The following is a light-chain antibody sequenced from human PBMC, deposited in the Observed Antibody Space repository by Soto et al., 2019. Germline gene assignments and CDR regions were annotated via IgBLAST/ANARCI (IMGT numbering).Light chain of an antibody. CDR1: QSVSSSY. J-gene: IGKJ1*01. Sequence: EIVLTQSPGTLSLSPGERATLSCRASQSVSSSYLAWYQQKPGQAPRLLVYGASTRSTGIPDRFSGSGSGTDFTLTSNRLEPEDFAVYYCQQYDNLWTFGQGTKVESK. CDR2: GAS. V-gene: IGKV3-20*01. CDR3: QQYDNLWT.